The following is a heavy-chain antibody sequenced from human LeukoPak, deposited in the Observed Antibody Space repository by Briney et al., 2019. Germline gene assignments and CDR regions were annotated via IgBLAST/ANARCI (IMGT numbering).Heavy chain of an antibody. V-gene: IGHV3-21*01. CDR2: ISSSSSYI. J-gene: IGHJ6*03. Sequence: GGSLRLSCAASGFTFSSYSMNWVRQAPGKGLEWVSSISSSSSYIYYADSVKGRFTISRDNAKNSLYLQMNSLRAEDTAVYYCARVVTAMRKPVGGRYYYMDVWGKGTTVTISS. D-gene: IGHD2-21*02. CDR1: GFTFSSYS. CDR3: ARVVTAMRKPVGGRYYYMDV.